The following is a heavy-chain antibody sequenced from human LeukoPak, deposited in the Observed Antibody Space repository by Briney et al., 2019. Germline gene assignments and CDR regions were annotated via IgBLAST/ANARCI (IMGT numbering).Heavy chain of an antibody. D-gene: IGHD6-13*01. CDR3: ARGTRSRWYGDDY. CDR2: INHSGST. J-gene: IGHJ4*02. Sequence: PSETLSLTCAVYGGSFSGYYWSWIRQPPGKGLEWIGEINHSGSTNYNPSLKSRVTISVDTSKNQFSLKLSSVTAADTAVYYCARGTRSRWYGDDYWGQGTLVTVSS. CDR1: GGSFSGYY. V-gene: IGHV4-34*01.